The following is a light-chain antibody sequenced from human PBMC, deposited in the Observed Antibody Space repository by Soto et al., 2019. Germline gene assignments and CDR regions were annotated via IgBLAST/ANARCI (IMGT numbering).Light chain of an antibody. CDR3: CSYAGSSTYV. CDR2: EGS. CDR1: SSDVGSYNL. J-gene: IGLJ1*01. V-gene: IGLV2-23*01. Sequence: SALTQPAYVSGSPGQSITISCTGTSSDVGSYNLVSWYQQHPGKAPKLMIYEGSKRPSGVSNRFSGSKSGDTASLTISGLQAEDEADYYCCSYAGSSTYVFGTGTKVTV.